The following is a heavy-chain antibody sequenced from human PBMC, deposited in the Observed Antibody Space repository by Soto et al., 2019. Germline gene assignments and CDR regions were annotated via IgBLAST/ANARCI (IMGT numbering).Heavy chain of an antibody. D-gene: IGHD3-9*01. CDR1: GFTFSSYW. CDR3: ARGYYDILTGYYSHYFDY. V-gene: IGHV3-7*01. Sequence: GGSLRLSCAASGFTFSSYWMSWVRQAPGKGLEWVANIKQDGSEKYYVDSVKGRFTISRDNAKNSLYLQMNSLRAEDTAVYYCARGYYDILTGYYSHYFDYWGQGTLVTVSS. J-gene: IGHJ4*02. CDR2: IKQDGSEK.